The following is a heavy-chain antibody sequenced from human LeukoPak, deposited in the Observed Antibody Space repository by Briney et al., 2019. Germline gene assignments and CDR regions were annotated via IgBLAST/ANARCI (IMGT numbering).Heavy chain of an antibody. CDR1: GFTVSSNY. V-gene: IGHV3-53*01. CDR2: IYSGGST. J-gene: IGHJ3*02. D-gene: IGHD3-22*01. CDR3: AREGKADSSGQFYAFDI. Sequence: SGGSLRLSCAASGFTVSSNYMSWVRQAPGKGLEWVSVIYSGGSTYYADSVKGRFTISRDNSKNTLYLQMNSLRAEDTAVYYCAREGKADSSGQFYAFDIWGQGTMVTVSS.